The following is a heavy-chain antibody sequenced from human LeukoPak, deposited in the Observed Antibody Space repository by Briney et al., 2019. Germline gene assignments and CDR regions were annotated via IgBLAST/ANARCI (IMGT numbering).Heavy chain of an antibody. CDR2: INPNTGDT. Sequence: ASVKVSCKPSRYTLTAYYMHWVRQAPGQGLEWMGWINPNTGDTNYAQNFQGRVTMNRDTSISTAYMELSSLRSDDTAVYYCARSADGYTCGHFDFWGQGTLVTVSS. J-gene: IGHJ4*02. V-gene: IGHV1-2*02. CDR1: RYTLTAYY. D-gene: IGHD5-18*01. CDR3: ARSADGYTCGHFDF.